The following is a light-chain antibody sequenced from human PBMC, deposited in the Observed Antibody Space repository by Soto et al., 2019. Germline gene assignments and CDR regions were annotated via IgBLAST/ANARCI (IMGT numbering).Light chain of an antibody. Sequence: EIVMTQSPVTLSASPGESATLSCRASQSVDNNVAWYQQKPGQAPRLLIVGSFARATGIPARFSGSGSGSEFTLTISGLQSEDFAVYYCQQYGSSPPATFGQGTKLEIK. CDR1: QSVDNN. CDR3: QQYGSSPPAT. V-gene: IGKV3-15*01. J-gene: IGKJ2*01. CDR2: GSF.